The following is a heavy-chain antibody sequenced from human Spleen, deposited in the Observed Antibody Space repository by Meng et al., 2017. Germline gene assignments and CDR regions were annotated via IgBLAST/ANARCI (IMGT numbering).Heavy chain of an antibody. D-gene: IGHD3-22*01. V-gene: IGHV4-34*01. CDR3: AVVVTEEVSIVEH. CDR1: GWSFSGYY. CDR2: INHSGST. Sequence: QVQLQQWAAGLLKPSEPLSLTCAVYGWSFSGYYWSWIRQTPGKGLEWIGEINHSGSTNYNPSLKSRVNIPVDTSKNQFSLKLSSVTAADTAVYYCAVVVTEEVSIVEHWGQGTLVTVSS. J-gene: IGHJ1*01.